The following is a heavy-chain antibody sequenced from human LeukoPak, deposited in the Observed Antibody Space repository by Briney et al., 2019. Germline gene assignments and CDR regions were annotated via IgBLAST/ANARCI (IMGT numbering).Heavy chain of an antibody. V-gene: IGHV4-4*07. D-gene: IGHD3-10*01. CDR3: AKSNGYGLVDI. Sequence: SETLSLTCTVSGGSISSYYWSWIRQPAGKGLEWIGRIYTSGSTNYNPSLKGRVTMSVDTSRNQFSLKLNSVTAADTAVYYCAKSNGYGLVDIWGQGTMVTVSS. CDR1: GGSISSYY. J-gene: IGHJ3*02. CDR2: IYTSGST.